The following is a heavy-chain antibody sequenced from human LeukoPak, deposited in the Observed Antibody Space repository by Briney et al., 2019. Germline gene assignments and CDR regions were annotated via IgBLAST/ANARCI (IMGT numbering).Heavy chain of an antibody. V-gene: IGHV2-70*11. J-gene: IGHJ4*02. CDR2: IDLDGDK. Sequence: ESGPALVKPTQTLTLTCTFSGFSLTDSAMCGAWIRQTPGKALEWLARIDLDGDKNYSTSLRTRLTISKDTSKNQVVLTMTNMDPVDTATYYCARLIRGSLDYWGQGTLVTVSS. D-gene: IGHD5-12*01. CDR3: ARLIRGSLDY. CDR1: GFSLTDSAMC.